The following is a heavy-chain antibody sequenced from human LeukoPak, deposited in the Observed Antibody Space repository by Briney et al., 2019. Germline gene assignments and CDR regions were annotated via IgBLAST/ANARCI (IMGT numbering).Heavy chain of an antibody. D-gene: IGHD3-10*01. CDR2: IKQDGSEK. Sequence: GGSLRLSCAASGFTFTDYSMSWVRQAPGKGLERVANIKQDGSEKYYVDSVKGRFTISRDNAKNSLYLQMNSLRAEDTAVYYCARVTMVRGSRWFDPWGQGTLVTVSS. CDR1: GFTFTDYS. CDR3: ARVTMVRGSRWFDP. J-gene: IGHJ5*02. V-gene: IGHV3-7*01.